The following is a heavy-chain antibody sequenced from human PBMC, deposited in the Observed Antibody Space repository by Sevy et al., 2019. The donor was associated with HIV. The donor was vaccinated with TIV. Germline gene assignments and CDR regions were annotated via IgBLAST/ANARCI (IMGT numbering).Heavy chain of an antibody. CDR1: GGSFSGYH. V-gene: IGHV4-34*01. J-gene: IGHJ5*02. CDR2: INHGGST. D-gene: IGHD3-3*01. CDR3: ARSNLGGNSDLWSGYYQVALSWLDP. Sequence: SETLSLTCAVYGGSFSGYHWNWIRQPPGKGLEWIGEINHGGSTNYNPSLKSRVSISVDTSKNQFSLNLTSVTAADTGVYYCARSNLGGNSDLWSGYYQVALSWLDPWGRGTPVTVSS.